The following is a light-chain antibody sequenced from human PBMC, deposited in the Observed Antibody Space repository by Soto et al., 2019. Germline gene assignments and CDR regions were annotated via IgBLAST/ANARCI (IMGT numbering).Light chain of an antibody. V-gene: IGKV3-15*01. CDR1: QSVRSY. J-gene: IGKJ1*01. CDR3: QQYNNWPPGT. CDR2: GAS. Sequence: EIVMTQSPATLSASPGERATLSCRASQSVRSYLAWYQQKPGQAPRLLIYGASTRATGIPARFSGSGSETEFTRTISSLQSEDFAVYYCQQYNNWPPGTFGQGTKVEIK.